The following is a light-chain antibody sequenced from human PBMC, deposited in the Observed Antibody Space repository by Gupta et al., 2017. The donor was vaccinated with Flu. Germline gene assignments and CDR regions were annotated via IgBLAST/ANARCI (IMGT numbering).Light chain of an antibody. V-gene: IGLV2-14*01. J-gene: IGLJ3*02. Sequence: QSALTQPASVSGSPGQSITISCTGPSNYASWFQQHPGEVPKLIIYEVTNRPSGVSNRFSGSKSGNTASLTIAGLQAEDEDDYYCTSFSTSNTWVFGGGTKLTVL. CDR2: EVT. CDR1: SNY. CDR3: TSFSTSNTWV.